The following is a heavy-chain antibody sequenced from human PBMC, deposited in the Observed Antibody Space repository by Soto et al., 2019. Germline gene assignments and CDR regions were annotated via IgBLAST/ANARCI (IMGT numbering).Heavy chain of an antibody. V-gene: IGHV3-66*01. CDR3: ARDPVTGDALDV. D-gene: IGHD2-21*02. Sequence: GGSLRLSYAASGFTVSSNYMSWVRQAPGKGLEWVSVIYSGGSTYYADSVKGRFTISRDNSKNTLYLQMNSLRAEDTAVYYCARDPVTGDALDVWGQGTMVTVSS. J-gene: IGHJ3*01. CDR1: GFTVSSNY. CDR2: IYSGGST.